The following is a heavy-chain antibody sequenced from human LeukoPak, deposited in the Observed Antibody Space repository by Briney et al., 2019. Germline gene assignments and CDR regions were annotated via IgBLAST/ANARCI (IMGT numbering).Heavy chain of an antibody. CDR1: GGTFSSYA. V-gene: IGHV1-69*13. Sequence: VASVKVSCKASGGTFSSYAISWVRQAPGQGLEWMGGIIPIFGTANYAQKFQGRVTITADESTSTAYMELSSLRSEDTAVYYCARGAPHGGNSRGYFDYWGQGTLVTVSS. CDR2: IIPIFGTA. D-gene: IGHD4-23*01. J-gene: IGHJ4*02. CDR3: ARGAPHGGNSRGYFDY.